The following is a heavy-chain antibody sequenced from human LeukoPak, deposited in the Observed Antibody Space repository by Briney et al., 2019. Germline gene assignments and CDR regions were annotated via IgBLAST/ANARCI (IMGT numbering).Heavy chain of an antibody. J-gene: IGHJ4*02. V-gene: IGHV4-59*12. CDR1: GGSISSYY. D-gene: IGHD5-18*01. CDR3: ARTWIRGPPRY. CDR2: IYYSGST. Sequence: PSETLSLTCTVSGGSISSYYWSWIRQPPGKGLEWIGYIYYSGSTNYNPSLKSRVTISVDTSKNQFSLKLSSVTAADTAVYYCARTWIRGPPRYWGQGTLVTVSS.